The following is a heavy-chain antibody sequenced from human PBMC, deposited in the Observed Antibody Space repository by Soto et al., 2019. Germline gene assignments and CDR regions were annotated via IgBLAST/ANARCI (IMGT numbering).Heavy chain of an antibody. V-gene: IGHV1-18*01. J-gene: IGHJ4*02. D-gene: IGHD3-10*01. CDR3: ARDTSRGEYDY. CDR1: GYTFTSYG. CDR2: INDYNGNT. Sequence: QVQLVQSGAEAKKPGASLKVSCKASGYTFTSYGISRVRQAAGQGLEWMGWINDYNGNTNYAQKLQGRVTMTTDTSTSTAYLDLSSLTSDDTAVYFCARDTSRGEYDYWGQGTLVTVSS.